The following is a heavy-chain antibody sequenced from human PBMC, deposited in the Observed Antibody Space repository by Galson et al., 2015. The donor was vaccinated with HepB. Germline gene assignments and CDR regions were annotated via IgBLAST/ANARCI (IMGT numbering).Heavy chain of an antibody. J-gene: IGHJ4*02. CDR3: AKRTGSGYYYPFDY. D-gene: IGHD3-22*01. CDR2: ISGSGGTV. V-gene: IGHV3-23*01. Sequence: SLRLSCAASGFTFSNYAMSCVRQAPGKGLEWVSTISGSGGTVYYADSVKGRFTIPRDNSKNTLYLQMNSLRAEDTAVYYCAKRTGSGYYYPFDYWGQGTLVTVSS. CDR1: GFTFSNYA.